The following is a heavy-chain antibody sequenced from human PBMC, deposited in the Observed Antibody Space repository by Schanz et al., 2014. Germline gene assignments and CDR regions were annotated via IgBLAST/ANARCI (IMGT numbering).Heavy chain of an antibody. D-gene: IGHD1-26*01. J-gene: IGHJ4*02. CDR3: AGDWASGRYYSDY. Sequence: QVELVESGGCVVQPGRSLRLSCAASGFTFSRHATHWVRQAAGKGLEWVAAITYDGSNKYYAESVKGRFVISRDNSKDTLYLQMNSLRTEDTAVYYCAGDWASGRYYSDYWGQGTLVTVSS. CDR1: GFTFSRHA. V-gene: IGHV3-30*09. CDR2: ITYDGSNK.